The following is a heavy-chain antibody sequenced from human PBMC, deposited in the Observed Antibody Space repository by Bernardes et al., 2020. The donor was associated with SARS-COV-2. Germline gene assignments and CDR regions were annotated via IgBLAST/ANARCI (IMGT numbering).Heavy chain of an antibody. Sequence: TLSLTCTVSGGSISSYYWSWIRQPPGKGLEWIGYIYYSGSTNYNPSLKSRVTISVDTSKNQFSLKLSSVTAADTAVYYCARAGVGAMEFDYWGQGTLVTVSS. D-gene: IGHD1-26*01. J-gene: IGHJ4*02. CDR3: ARAGVGAMEFDY. CDR2: IYYSGST. V-gene: IGHV4-59*01. CDR1: GGSISSYY.